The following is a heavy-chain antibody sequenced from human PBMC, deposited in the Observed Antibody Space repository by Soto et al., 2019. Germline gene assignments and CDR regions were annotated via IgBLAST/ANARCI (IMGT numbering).Heavy chain of an antibody. CDR3: ARGPLNSRIAAAGMVDY. D-gene: IGHD6-13*01. Sequence: ASVKVSCKASGYTFTSYAMHWVRQAPGERLEWMGWINAGNGNTKYSQKFQGRVTITRDTSASTAYMELSSLRSEDTAVYYCARGPLNSRIAAAGMVDYWGQGTLVTVS. CDR1: GYTFTSYA. CDR2: INAGNGNT. V-gene: IGHV1-3*01. J-gene: IGHJ4*02.